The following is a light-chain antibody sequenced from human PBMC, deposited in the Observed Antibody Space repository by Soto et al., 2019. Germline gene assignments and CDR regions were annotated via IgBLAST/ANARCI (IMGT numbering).Light chain of an antibody. CDR3: QQYAESPLT. CDR2: CAS. J-gene: IGKJ4*02. Sequence: ETVLTQSPGTVPLSPGESATLSFRASQSIGKSYLAWCQHQPGQAPRLLIYCASTRATGIPDRFRGSGSGPDFTLTVRRLESEDVAVYYGQQYAESPLTFGGGPKVEIK. CDR1: QSIGKSY. V-gene: IGKV3-20*01.